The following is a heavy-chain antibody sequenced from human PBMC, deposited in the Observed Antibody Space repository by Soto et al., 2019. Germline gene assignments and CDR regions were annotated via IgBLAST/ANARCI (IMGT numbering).Heavy chain of an antibody. D-gene: IGHD3-16*01. V-gene: IGHV4-59*11. CDR2: IYYSGST. CDR1: CGTSIDHY. CDR3: ARGLGRRLGVDTVVADFGY. Sequence: EPQRLPKSVSCGTSIDHYWSRIMQTQGKGLEWIGYIYYSGSTNYNPSLKSRVTISVDTSKNQFSLKLSSVTAADTAVYYCARGLGRRLGVDTVVADFGYWGQGTLVTVSS. J-gene: IGHJ4*02.